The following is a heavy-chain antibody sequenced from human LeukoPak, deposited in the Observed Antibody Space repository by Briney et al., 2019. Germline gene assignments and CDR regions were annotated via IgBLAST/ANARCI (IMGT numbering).Heavy chain of an antibody. CDR2: IKQDGSEK. V-gene: IGHV3-7*01. Sequence: GGSLRLSCAASRFTFGNYWISWVRQAPGKGLEWVANIKQDGSEKFHVDSVKGRFIISRDNANNSLYLQMTSLRTDDTAVYYCARQHGSYSLDYWGQGTLVTVSS. CDR3: ARQHGSYSLDY. CDR1: RFTFGNYW. J-gene: IGHJ4*02. D-gene: IGHD1-26*01.